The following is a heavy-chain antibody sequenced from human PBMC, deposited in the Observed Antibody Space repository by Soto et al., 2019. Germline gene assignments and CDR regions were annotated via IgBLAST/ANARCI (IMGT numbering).Heavy chain of an antibody. CDR2: IYYSGST. Sequence: SETLSLTCTVSGSSVSSGTYFWSWILQSPGKGLEWIAYIYYSGSTNYNPSLQRRSTISVDTSKSQVSLTLTYVTAADAAVYYCARSPNYYYYGFDVWGQGTTVTVSS. V-gene: IGHV4-61*01. CDR1: GSSVSSGTYF. J-gene: IGHJ6*02. CDR3: ARSPNYYYYGFDV.